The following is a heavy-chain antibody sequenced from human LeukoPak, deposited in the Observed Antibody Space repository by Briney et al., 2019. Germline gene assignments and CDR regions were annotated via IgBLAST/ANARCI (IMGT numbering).Heavy chain of an antibody. CDR2: IKRDESDK. D-gene: IGHD2-8*01. J-gene: IGHJ3*02. CDR1: GFTFSVYW. V-gene: IGHV3-7*01. Sequence: GALRLSFEASGFTFSVYWMTWVRQAPGKGLEWVANIKRDESDKHYVDSVKGRFTISRDNAKNLLYLEMNSLRAEDTAIYYCARDLTPYCTNGVCFDAFDIWGQGTMVTVSP. CDR3: ARDLTPYCTNGVCFDAFDI.